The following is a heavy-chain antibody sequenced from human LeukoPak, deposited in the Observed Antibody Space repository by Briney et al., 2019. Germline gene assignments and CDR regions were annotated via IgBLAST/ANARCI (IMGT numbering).Heavy chain of an antibody. J-gene: IGHJ4*02. CDR3: ANGRGPNTGPTLDY. V-gene: IGHV3-7*05. CDR2: INQDGSEK. CDR1: RFTFSNYW. D-gene: IGHD2-15*01. Sequence: GGSLRLSCAASRFTFSNYWMSWVRQAPGKGLEWVANINQDGSEKYFVDSVRGRFSISRDNAKNSLYLQMNSLRAEDTAIYYCANGRGPNTGPTLDYWGQGTLVTVSS.